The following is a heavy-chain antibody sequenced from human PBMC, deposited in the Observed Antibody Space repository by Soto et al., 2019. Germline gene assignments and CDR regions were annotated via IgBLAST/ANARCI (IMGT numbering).Heavy chain of an antibody. V-gene: IGHV3-21*01. CDR3: ASPRKWKHRLGMDV. CDR1: GFTFSSCS. J-gene: IGHJ6*02. Sequence: EVQLVESGGGLVKPGGSLRLSCAASGFTFSSCSMNWVRQAPGKGLEWVSSISSNSTYRYYADSVKGRFTISRDNAKNSLYLQMNSRSAEDTAVYYCASPRKWKHRLGMDVWGQGTTVTVS. CDR2: ISSNSTYR. D-gene: IGHD1-1*01.